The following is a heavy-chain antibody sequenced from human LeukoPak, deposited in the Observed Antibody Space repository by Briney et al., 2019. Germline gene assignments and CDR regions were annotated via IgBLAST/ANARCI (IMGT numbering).Heavy chain of an antibody. CDR3: ITVYDSVAN. CDR2: IKSRPDGGTT. J-gene: IGHJ4*02. Sequence: PGGSLRLSCAASGFTFTNAWMDWVRQAPGKGLEWVDRIKSRPDGGTTDFAAPVKGRFTISRDDSKNTLYLHMNSLKTEDTAVYYCITVYDSVANWGRGTLVTVSS. D-gene: IGHD5-12*01. CDR1: GFTFTNAW. V-gene: IGHV3-15*01.